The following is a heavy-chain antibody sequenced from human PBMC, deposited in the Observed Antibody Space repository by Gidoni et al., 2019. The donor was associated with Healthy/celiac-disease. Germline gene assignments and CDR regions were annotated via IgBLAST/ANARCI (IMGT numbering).Heavy chain of an antibody. CDR2: INAGNGNT. J-gene: IGHJ5*02. CDR3: ARDRNRSFRFDP. Sequence: QVQLVQSGAEVTKPGASVTVSCKASGYTFTSYAMHWVRQAPGQRLEWMGWINAGNGNTKYSQKFQGRVTITRDTSASTAYMELSSLRSEDTAVYYCARDRNRSFRFDPWGQGTLVTVSS. V-gene: IGHV1-3*01. CDR1: GYTFTSYA. D-gene: IGHD1-26*01.